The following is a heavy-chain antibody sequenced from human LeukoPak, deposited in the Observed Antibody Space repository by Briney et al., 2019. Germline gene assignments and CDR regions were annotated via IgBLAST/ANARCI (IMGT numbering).Heavy chain of an antibody. Sequence: GGSLRLSCAASGFTFSSYAMHWVRQAPGKGLEWVAVISYDGSNKYYADSVKGRFTISRDNSKSTLYLQMNSLRAEDTAVYYCARFPEGYYFDYWGQGTLVTVSS. J-gene: IGHJ4*02. CDR2: ISYDGSNK. D-gene: IGHD1-14*01. CDR1: GFTFSSYA. V-gene: IGHV3-30*04. CDR3: ARFPEGYYFDY.